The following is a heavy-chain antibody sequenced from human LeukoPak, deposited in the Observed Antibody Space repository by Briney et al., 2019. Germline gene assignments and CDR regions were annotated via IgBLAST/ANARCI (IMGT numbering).Heavy chain of an antibody. Sequence: PGGSLRLSCAASGFTFSSYSMNWVRQAPGKGLEWVSYISSSSSTIYYADSVKGRFTISRDNAKNSLYLQMNSLRAEDTAVYYCARDSSLDAFDIWGQGTMVTVSS. CDR2: ISSSSSTI. V-gene: IGHV3-48*04. CDR1: GFTFSSYS. D-gene: IGHD3-16*02. J-gene: IGHJ3*02. CDR3: ARDSSLDAFDI.